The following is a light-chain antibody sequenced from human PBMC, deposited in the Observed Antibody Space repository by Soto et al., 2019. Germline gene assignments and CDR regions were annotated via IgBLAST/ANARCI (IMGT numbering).Light chain of an antibody. V-gene: IGLV2-11*01. CDR2: DVS. CDR1: SSDVGGYNY. Sequence: QSVLTQPRSESWSPGQSVTISCTGTSSDVGGYNYVSWYQQHPGKAPKVMIYDVSERPSGVPDRFSGSKSGYTASLTISGLQAEDEADYYCCSYAGSPRYVFGTGTKLTFL. J-gene: IGLJ1*01. CDR3: CSYAGSPRYV.